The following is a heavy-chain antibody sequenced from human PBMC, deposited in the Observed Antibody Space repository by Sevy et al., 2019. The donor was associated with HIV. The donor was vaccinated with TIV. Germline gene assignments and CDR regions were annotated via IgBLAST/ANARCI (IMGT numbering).Heavy chain of an antibody. V-gene: IGHV3-7*01. CDR3: ARYSQNIVVVPAATINYYYSYYMDV. CDR2: IKQDGSER. D-gene: IGHD2-2*01. J-gene: IGHJ6*03. CDR1: GFTFSSYW. Sequence: GGSLRLSCAASGFTFSSYWMSWVRQAPGKGLEWVANIKQDGSERYYEDSVKGRFSMSRDHTKNTLYLEMNSLGVEGKVVYYCARYSQNIVVVPAATINYYYSYYMDVWGKGTTVSVSS.